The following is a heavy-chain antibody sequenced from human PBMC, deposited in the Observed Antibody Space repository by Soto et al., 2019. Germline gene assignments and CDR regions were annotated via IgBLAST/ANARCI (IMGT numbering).Heavy chain of an antibody. CDR2: ISSSSSTI. Sequence: GGSLRLSCAASGFTFSSYSMNWVRQAPGKGLEWVSYISSSSSTIYYADSVKGRFTISRDNAKNSLYLQMNSLRAEDTAVYYCAGGEVAATADVFDIWGQGTMVTVSS. CDR1: GFTFSSYS. CDR3: AGGEVAATADVFDI. J-gene: IGHJ3*02. D-gene: IGHD2-15*01. V-gene: IGHV3-48*04.